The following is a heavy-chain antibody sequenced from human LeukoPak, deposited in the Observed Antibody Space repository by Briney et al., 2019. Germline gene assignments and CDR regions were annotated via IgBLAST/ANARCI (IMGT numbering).Heavy chain of an antibody. V-gene: IGHV3-30*19. D-gene: IGHD3-9*01. J-gene: IGHJ5*02. CDR2: ISYDGSNK. CDR1: GFTFSSYG. Sequence: GGSLRLSCAASGFTFSSYGMHWVRQAPGKGLEWVAVISYDGSNKYCADSVKGRFTISRDNSKNTLYLQMNSLRAEDTALYYCSRERLGPNWFDPWGQGTLVTVSS. CDR3: SRERLGPNWFDP.